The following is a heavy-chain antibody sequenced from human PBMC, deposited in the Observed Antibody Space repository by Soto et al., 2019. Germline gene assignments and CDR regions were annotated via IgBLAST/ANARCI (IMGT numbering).Heavy chain of an antibody. CDR3: ANDPCITIFGDPEGGMDV. Sequence: EVQLLESGGGLVQPGGSLRLSCAASGFTFSSYAMSWVRQAPGKGLEWVSAISGSGGSTYYADSVKGRFTISRDNSKNTLYLQINSLRAEDTAVYYCANDPCITIFGDPEGGMDVWGQGTTVTVSS. CDR2: ISGSGGST. J-gene: IGHJ6*02. CDR1: GFTFSSYA. D-gene: IGHD3-3*01. V-gene: IGHV3-23*01.